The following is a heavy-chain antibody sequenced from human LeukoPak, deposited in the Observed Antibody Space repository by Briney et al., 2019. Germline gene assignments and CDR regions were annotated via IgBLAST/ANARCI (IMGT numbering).Heavy chain of an antibody. CDR1: GYTFTSYG. J-gene: IGHJ4*02. V-gene: IGHV1-18*01. CDR2: ISAYNGNT. CDR3: ARDLSTIAATGRVDY. Sequence: GASVKVSCKASGYTFTSYGISWVRQAPGQGLEGMGWISAYNGNTNYAQKLQGKITMTTDTSTNTAYMALRSLRSDDTAVYYCARDLSTIAATGRVDYWGQGTLVTVSS. D-gene: IGHD6-13*01.